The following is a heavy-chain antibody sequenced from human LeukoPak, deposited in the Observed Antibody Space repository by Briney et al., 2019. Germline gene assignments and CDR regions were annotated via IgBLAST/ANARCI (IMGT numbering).Heavy chain of an antibody. CDR3: AKEWAMSYYYGMDV. Sequence: GRSLRLSCAASGFTFSSYGMHWVRQAPGKGLEWAAVISYDGSNKYYADSVKGRFTISRDNSKNTLYLQMNSLRAEDTAVYYCAKEWAMSYYYGMDVWGQGTTVTVSS. V-gene: IGHV3-30*18. CDR1: GFTFSSYG. CDR2: ISYDGSNK. J-gene: IGHJ6*02.